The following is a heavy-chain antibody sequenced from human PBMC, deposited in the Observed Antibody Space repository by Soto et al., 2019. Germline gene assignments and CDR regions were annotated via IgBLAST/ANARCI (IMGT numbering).Heavy chain of an antibody. CDR3: ARHRYGLPAANNWFDP. D-gene: IGHD6-25*01. CDR1: GGSISSSSYY. J-gene: IGHJ5*02. V-gene: IGHV4-39*01. CDR2: IYYSGST. Sequence: SETLSLTCTVSGGSISSSSYYWGWIRQPPGKGLEWIGGIYYSGSTYYNPSLKSRVTISVDTSKNQFSLKLSSVTAADTAVYYCARHRYGLPAANNWFDPWGQGTLVTVSS.